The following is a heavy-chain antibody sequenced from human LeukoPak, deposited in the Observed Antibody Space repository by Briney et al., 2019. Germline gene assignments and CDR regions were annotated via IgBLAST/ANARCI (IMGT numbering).Heavy chain of an antibody. CDR3: ARESSSGSSFDY. V-gene: IGHV1-18*01. J-gene: IGHJ4*02. Sequence: ASVKVSCKASDYTFTSHGISWVRQAPGQGLEWMGWISAYNGDTKYAQKFQGRVTITADKSTSTAYMELSSLRSEDTAVYYCARESSSGSSFDYWGQGTLVTVSS. CDR2: ISAYNGDT. CDR1: DYTFTSHG. D-gene: IGHD3-22*01.